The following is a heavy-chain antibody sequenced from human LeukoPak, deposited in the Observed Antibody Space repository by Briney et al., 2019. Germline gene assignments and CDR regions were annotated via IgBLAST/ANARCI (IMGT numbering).Heavy chain of an antibody. D-gene: IGHD3-10*01. J-gene: IGHJ3*02. CDR2: INPNSGGT. V-gene: IGHV1-2*02. Sequence: ASVKVSCKASGYTFTGYYMHWVRQAPGQGLEWMGWINPNSGGTNYAQKFQGRVTMTRDTSISTAYMELSRLRSDDTAVYYCARSLARFRELGDDAFDIWGQGTMVTVSS. CDR3: ARSLARFRELGDDAFDI. CDR1: GYTFTGYY.